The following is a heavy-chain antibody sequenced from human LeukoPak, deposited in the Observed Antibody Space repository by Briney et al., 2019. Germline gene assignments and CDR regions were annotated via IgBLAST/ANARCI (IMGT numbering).Heavy chain of an antibody. CDR3: TRMRGYTYGYWYLDL. Sequence: ASVKVSCKAAGYTFSSYDINWMRQAPGQGLEYMGWMNPSSGNTGYTQKFQGRITMTRDTSIGTAYMELSSLKSEDTALYYCTRMRGYTYGYWYLDLWGRGTLVTVSS. CDR2: MNPSSGNT. CDR1: GYTFSSYD. J-gene: IGHJ2*01. D-gene: IGHD5-18*01. V-gene: IGHV1-8*01.